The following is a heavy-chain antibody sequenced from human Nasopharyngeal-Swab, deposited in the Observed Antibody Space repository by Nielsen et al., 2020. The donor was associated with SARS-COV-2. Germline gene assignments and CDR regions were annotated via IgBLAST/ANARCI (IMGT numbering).Heavy chain of an antibody. J-gene: IGHJ3*02. CDR2: INHSGST. D-gene: IGHD3-10*01. CDR3: ARVKSITMVQGSAFDI. Sequence: VRQMPGKGLEWIGEINHSGSTNYNPSLKSRVTISVDTSKNQFSLKLSSVTAADTAVYYCARVKSITMVQGSAFDIWGQGTMVTVSS. V-gene: IGHV4-34*01.